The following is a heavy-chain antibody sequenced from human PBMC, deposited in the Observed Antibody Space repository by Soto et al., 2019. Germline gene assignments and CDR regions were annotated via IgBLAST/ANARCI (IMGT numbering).Heavy chain of an antibody. CDR3: ARGADCISTSCYWFDP. Sequence: EVQLVESGGGLVKPGGSLRLSCAASGFTFSSYSMNWVRQAPGKGLEWVSSISSSSSYIYYADSVKGRFTISRDNAKNSLYLQMNSLRAEETAVYYCARGADCISTSCYWFDPWGQGTLVTVSS. V-gene: IGHV3-21*01. CDR1: GFTFSSYS. J-gene: IGHJ5*02. CDR2: ISSSSSYI. D-gene: IGHD2-2*01.